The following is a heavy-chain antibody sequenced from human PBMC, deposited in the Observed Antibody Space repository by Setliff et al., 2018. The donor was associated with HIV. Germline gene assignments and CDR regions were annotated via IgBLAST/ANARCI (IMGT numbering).Heavy chain of an antibody. V-gene: IGHV4-31*02. J-gene: IGHJ6*03. CDR2: IYYSGST. Sequence: SETLSLTCTASGGSISSAAYYWSWIRQHPGKGLEWIGHIYYSGSTNYNPSLKSRVTISVDTSKNQFSLKLTSVTAADTAVYYCARDRSHPPYYMDVWGKGTTVTVSS. CDR1: GGSISSAAYY. CDR3: ARDRSHPPYYMDV.